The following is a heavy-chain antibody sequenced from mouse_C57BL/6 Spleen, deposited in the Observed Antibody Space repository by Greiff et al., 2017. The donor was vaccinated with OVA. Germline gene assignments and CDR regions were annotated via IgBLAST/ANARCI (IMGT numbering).Heavy chain of an antibody. D-gene: IGHD4-1*01. CDR1: GYTFTSYW. J-gene: IGHJ2*01. CDR3: ARKTGTSLVYFDY. V-gene: IGHV1-59*01. Sequence: QVQLQQPGAELVRPGTSVKLSCKASGYTFTSYWMHWVKQRPGQGLEWIGVIDPSDSYTNYNQKFKGKATLTVDTSSSTAYMQLSSLASEDSAVYYCARKTGTSLVYFDYWGQGTTLTVSS. CDR2: IDPSDSYT.